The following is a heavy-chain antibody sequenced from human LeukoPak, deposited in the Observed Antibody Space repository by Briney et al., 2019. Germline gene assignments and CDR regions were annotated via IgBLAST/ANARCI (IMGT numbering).Heavy chain of an antibody. V-gene: IGHV3-53*01. J-gene: IGHJ4*02. CDR1: GFAVSSTY. CDR3: ARQKQSHGNFDY. Sequence: GGSLRLSCAASGFAVSSTYMSWVRQAPGKGLEWVSLMYSHGLTSYGDSVRGRFTISRDTSKNTLHLQMNSLRAEDTAMYYCARQKQSHGNFDYWGQGTLVTVSS. D-gene: IGHD1-26*01. CDR2: MYSHGLT.